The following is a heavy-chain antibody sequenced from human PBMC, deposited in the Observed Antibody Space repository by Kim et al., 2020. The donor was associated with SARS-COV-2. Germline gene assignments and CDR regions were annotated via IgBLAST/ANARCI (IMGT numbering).Heavy chain of an antibody. CDR2: ISQNGTS. Sequence: SETLSLTCAVSGGSISSSNWWTWVRQPPGKGLEWIGEISQNGTSKYNPSLKSRGTISVDKSKNQFSLRLSSVTAADTAVYYCARKREYSGLDYLYYYGMDVWGQGTTVTVSS. J-gene: IGHJ6*02. CDR3: ARKREYSGLDYLYYYGMDV. CDR1: GGSISSSNW. V-gene: IGHV4-4*02. D-gene: IGHD5-12*01.